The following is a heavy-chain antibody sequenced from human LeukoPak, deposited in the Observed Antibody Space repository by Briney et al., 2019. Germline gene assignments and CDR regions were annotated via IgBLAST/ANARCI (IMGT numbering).Heavy chain of an antibody. CDR2: ISGSGGST. D-gene: IGHD2-2*01. Sequence: PGGSLRLSCAASGFTFSDYYMSWVRQAPGKGPEWVSAISGSGGSTYYADSVKGRFTISRDNSKNTLYLQMNSLRAEDTAVYYCAKDLTDQLLWKRFDPWGQGTLVTVSS. CDR3: AKDLTDQLLWKRFDP. J-gene: IGHJ5*02. V-gene: IGHV3-23*01. CDR1: GFTFSDYY.